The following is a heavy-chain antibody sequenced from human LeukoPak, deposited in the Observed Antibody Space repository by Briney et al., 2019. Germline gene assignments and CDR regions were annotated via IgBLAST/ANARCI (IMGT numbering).Heavy chain of an antibody. V-gene: IGHV3-20*04. D-gene: IGHD3-3*01. CDR1: GFTFDNYG. CDR3: VRHDFWSGFKGGDY. J-gene: IGHJ4*02. Sequence: GGSLRLSCAASGFTFDNYGMSWARQVPGKGLEWVSSINGNGGSTAYADSVKGRFTISTDNVKNSLYLQMNSLRAEDTAFYYCVRHDFWSGFKGGDYWGQGTLVTVSS. CDR2: INGNGGST.